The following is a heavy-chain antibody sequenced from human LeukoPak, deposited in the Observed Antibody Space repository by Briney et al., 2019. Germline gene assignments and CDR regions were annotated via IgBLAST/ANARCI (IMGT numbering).Heavy chain of an antibody. CDR1: GYTFTGYY. CDR2: INPNSGGT. J-gene: IGHJ4*02. D-gene: IGHD1/OR15-1a*01. V-gene: IGHV1-2*06. CDR3: ARDLGITGSKSFDY. Sequence: ASVKVSCKASGYTFTGYYMHWVRQAPGQGLERMGRINPNSGGTNYAQKFQGRVTMTRDTSISTAYMELSRLRSDDTAVYYCARDLGITGSKSFDYWGQGTLVTVSS.